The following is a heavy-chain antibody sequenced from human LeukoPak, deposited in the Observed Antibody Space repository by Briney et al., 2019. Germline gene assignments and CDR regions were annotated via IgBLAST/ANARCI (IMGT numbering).Heavy chain of an antibody. D-gene: IGHD3-22*01. Sequence: GGSLRLSCAASGFTFSSYGMNWVRQAPGKGLEWVSVITGGGGSTYYADSVKGRFTISRDNSRNTLYLQMNSLRAEDTAVYYCARGSGYLETFDYWGQGTLVTVSS. CDR2: ITGGGGST. V-gene: IGHV3-23*01. J-gene: IGHJ4*02. CDR3: ARGSGYLETFDY. CDR1: GFTFSSYG.